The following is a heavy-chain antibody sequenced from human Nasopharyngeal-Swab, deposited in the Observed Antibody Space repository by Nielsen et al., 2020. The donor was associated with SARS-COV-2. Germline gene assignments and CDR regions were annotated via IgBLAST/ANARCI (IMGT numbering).Heavy chain of an antibody. D-gene: IGHD6-19*01. CDR2: IYPGDSDT. CDR3: AREGYTSGYYDY. Sequence: GESLKISYQASGSSFNSYWIGWVRQMPGKGLEWMAIIYPGDSDTRYNPSFQGQVTISVDKSISTAYLHWSSLRAPDTAMYYCAREGYTSGYYDYWGRGTLVTVSS. V-gene: IGHV5-51*01. CDR1: GSSFNSYW. J-gene: IGHJ4*02.